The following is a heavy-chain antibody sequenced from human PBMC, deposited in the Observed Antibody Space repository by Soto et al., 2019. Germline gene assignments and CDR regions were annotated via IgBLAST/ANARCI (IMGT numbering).Heavy chain of an antibody. CDR3: ARDLEQAPPYYYYYYGMDV. Sequence: ASVKVSCKASGYTFTSYGISWVRQAPGQGLEWMGWISAYNGNTNYAQKLQGRVTMTTDTSTSTAYMELRSLRSDDTAVYYCARDLEQAPPYYYYYYGMDVWGQGTTVTVSS. V-gene: IGHV1-18*01. J-gene: IGHJ6*02. CDR2: ISAYNGNT. CDR1: GYTFTSYG.